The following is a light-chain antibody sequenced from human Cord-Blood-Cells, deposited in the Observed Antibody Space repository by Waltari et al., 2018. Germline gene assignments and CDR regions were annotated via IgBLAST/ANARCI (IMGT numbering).Light chain of an antibody. Sequence: SYELTQPPSVSVSLGQIARITCPGEALPKKYAYWYQQKPGHVPVLVIYKVSERPSGIPERFSGSSSGTIVTLTISGVQAEDEADYYCLSADSSGTYVVFGGVTKLTVL. V-gene: IGLV3-16*01. J-gene: IGLJ2*01. CDR1: ALPKKY. CDR2: KVS. CDR3: LSADSSGTYVV.